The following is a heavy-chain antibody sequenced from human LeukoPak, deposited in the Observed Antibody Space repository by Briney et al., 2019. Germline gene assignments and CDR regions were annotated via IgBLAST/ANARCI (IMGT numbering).Heavy chain of an antibody. CDR2: IYYSGST. CDR3: ARKSSSSANYYYYMDV. D-gene: IGHD6-13*01. J-gene: IGHJ6*03. CDR1: GGSISSGGYY. V-gene: IGHV4-31*03. Sequence: PSQTLSLTCTVSGGSISSGGYYWSWIRQHPGKGLEWIGYIYYSGSTYYNPSLKSRVTISVDTSKNQFSLKLSSVTAADTAVYYCARKSSSSANYYYYMDVWGKGTTVTVSS.